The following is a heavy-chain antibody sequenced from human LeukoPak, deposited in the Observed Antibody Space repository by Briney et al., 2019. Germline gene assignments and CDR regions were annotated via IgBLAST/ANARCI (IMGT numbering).Heavy chain of an antibody. V-gene: IGHV3-48*03. CDR1: GFTFSSFD. CDR2: ISSSGSTI. Sequence: GSLRLSCAASGFTFSSFDMHWVRQAPGKGLEWVSYISSSGSTIYYADSVKGRFTISRDNAKNSLYLQMNSLRAEDTAVYYCARAPEYCSGGSCYRDAFDIWGQGTMVTVSS. J-gene: IGHJ3*02. CDR3: ARAPEYCSGGSCYRDAFDI. D-gene: IGHD2-15*01.